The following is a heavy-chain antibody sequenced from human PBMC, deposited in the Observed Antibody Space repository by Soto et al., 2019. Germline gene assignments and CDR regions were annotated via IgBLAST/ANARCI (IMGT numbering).Heavy chain of an antibody. CDR1: GFTFSSYA. Sequence: PGGSLRLSCAASGFTFSSYAMHWVRQAPGKGLEWVAVISYDGSNKYYADSVKGRFTISRDNSKNTLYLQMNSLRAEDTAVYYCARVRGVVVAANAFDSWGQGTLVTVSS. V-gene: IGHV3-30-3*01. J-gene: IGHJ4*02. D-gene: IGHD2-15*01. CDR2: ISYDGSNK. CDR3: ARVRGVVVAANAFDS.